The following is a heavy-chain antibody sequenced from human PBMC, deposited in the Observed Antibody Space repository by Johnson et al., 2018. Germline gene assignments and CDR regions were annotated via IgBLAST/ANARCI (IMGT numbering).Heavy chain of an antibody. CDR2: ILYDGVNI. Sequence: QVQLVQAGGGVVQPRMSLRLCCAASGFNFDSYTFHWVRLAPGKGLEWVALILYDGVNIYYVASVRGRFTISKDDSKNTVYLQMNNLRPADTAMYYCARDLAPYTINRPFDRWGQGTMVSVSS. J-gene: IGHJ3*01. V-gene: IGHV3-30-3*01. CDR3: ARDLAPYTINRPFDR. CDR1: GFNFDSYT. D-gene: IGHD1-14*01.